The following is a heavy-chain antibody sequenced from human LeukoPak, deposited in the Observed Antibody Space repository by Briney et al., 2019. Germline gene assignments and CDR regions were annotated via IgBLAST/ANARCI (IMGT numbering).Heavy chain of an antibody. D-gene: IGHD5-24*01. Sequence: PGGSLRLSCGASGFIFDTHGMNWVRQAPGKGLEWVSGIIPSGHTTYYADSVRGRFTISRDNSRNTLYLQMNSLRAEDTAVYYCAKDDRWLQFCCWGQGTLVTVSA. V-gene: IGHV3-23*01. CDR1: GFIFDTHG. CDR3: AKDDRWLQFCC. J-gene: IGHJ4*02. CDR2: IIPSGHTT.